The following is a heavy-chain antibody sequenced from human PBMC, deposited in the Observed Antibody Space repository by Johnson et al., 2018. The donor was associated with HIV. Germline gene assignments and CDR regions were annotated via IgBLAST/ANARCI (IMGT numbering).Heavy chain of an antibody. CDR1: GFTFSSYG. Sequence: QVQLVESGGGVVQPGRSLRLSCAASGFTFSSYGMHWVRQAPGKGLAWVAVIWDAGSNKYYADSVKGRFTISRDNSKNKLYLQMNSLRVEDTAVYYCAKDLRQVAVNDVFDIWGQGTVVSVSS. V-gene: IGHV3-33*06. CDR3: AKDLRQVAVNDVFDI. J-gene: IGHJ3*02. D-gene: IGHD6-19*01. CDR2: IWDAGSNK.